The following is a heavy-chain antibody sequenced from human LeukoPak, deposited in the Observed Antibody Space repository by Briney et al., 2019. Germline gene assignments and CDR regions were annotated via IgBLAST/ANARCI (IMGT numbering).Heavy chain of an antibody. CDR2: ISSSSSYK. J-gene: IGHJ4*02. CDR1: GLPFSTYT. CDR3: ARARGYSNYFSFDY. V-gene: IGHV3-21*01. D-gene: IGHD4-11*01. Sequence: GGSLRLSWAASGLPFSTYTMNWVRQAPGKGQEWESSISSSSSYKYYADSVKGRFTISRDNAKNSLYLQMNSLRAEDTAVYYCARARGYSNYFSFDYWGQGTLVTVSS.